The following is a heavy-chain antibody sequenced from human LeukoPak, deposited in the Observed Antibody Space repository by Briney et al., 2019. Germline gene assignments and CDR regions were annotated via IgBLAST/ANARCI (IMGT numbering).Heavy chain of an antibody. CDR1: GASISSYY. D-gene: IGHD4-17*01. CDR2: IYYSGST. Sequence: SETLSLTCTVSGASISSYYWSWIRQPPGKGLEWIEYIYYSGSTNYNPSLKSRVTISVDTSKNQFSLKLSSVTAADTAVYYCARDSERYGDYVPFDYWGQGTLVTVSS. CDR3: ARDSERYGDYVPFDY. J-gene: IGHJ4*02. V-gene: IGHV4-59*12.